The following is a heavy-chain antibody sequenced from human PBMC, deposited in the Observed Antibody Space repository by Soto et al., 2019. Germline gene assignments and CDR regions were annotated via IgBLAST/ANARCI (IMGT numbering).Heavy chain of an antibody. J-gene: IGHJ6*02. V-gene: IGHV3-43D*04. Sequence: EVQLVESGGVVVQPGGSLRLSCAASGFTFDDYAMHWVRQAPGKGLEWVSLISWDGGSTYYADSVKGRFTISRDNSKNSLYLQMNSLRAEDTALYYCAKASSTSWHNHYYYYGMDVWGQGTTVTVSS. CDR3: AKASSTSWHNHYYYYGMDV. D-gene: IGHD2-2*01. CDR2: ISWDGGST. CDR1: GFTFDDYA.